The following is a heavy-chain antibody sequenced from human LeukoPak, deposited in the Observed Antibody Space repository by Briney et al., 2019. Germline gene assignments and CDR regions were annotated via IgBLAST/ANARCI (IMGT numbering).Heavy chain of an antibody. CDR3: ASRLRWQYYFDS. CDR2: IYYSGST. V-gene: IGHV4-39*01. D-gene: IGHD4-23*01. Sequence: SETLSLTCTVSGGSISSTSYYWGWIRQPPGKGLEWIGSIYYSGSTYYNPSLKSRVTISVDTSKNQFSLKLSSVTAADTAVYYCASRLRWQYYFDSWGQGTLVTVSS. J-gene: IGHJ4*02. CDR1: GGSISSTSYY.